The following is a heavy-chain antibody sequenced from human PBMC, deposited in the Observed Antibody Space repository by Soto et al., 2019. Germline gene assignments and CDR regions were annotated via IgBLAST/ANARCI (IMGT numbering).Heavy chain of an antibody. V-gene: IGHV3-21*06. J-gene: IGHJ4*02. Sequence: GGSLKVSCAASGFTFTRYSMNWVRQAPGKGLEWVSSISSTTNYIYYGDSMKGRFTISRDNAKNSLYLEMNSLRAEDTAVYYCARESEDLTSTFDYWGQGTLVTVSS. CDR1: GFTFTRYS. CDR3: ARESEDLTSTFDY. CDR2: ISSTTNYI.